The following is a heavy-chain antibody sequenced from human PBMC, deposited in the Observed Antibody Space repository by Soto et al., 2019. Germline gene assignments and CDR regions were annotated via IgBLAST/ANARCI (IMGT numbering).Heavy chain of an antibody. CDR2: IVVGSGNT. J-gene: IGHJ4*02. Sequence: SVKVSCKASGFTFTCSAVQWVRQARGQRLEWIGWIVVGSGNTNYAQKFQERVTITRDMSTSTAYMELSSLRSEDTAVYYFAAETPPPAYDSSGYSDYWGQGTLVTVSS. D-gene: IGHD3-22*01. CDR1: GFTFTCSA. V-gene: IGHV1-58*01. CDR3: AAETPPPAYDSSGYSDY.